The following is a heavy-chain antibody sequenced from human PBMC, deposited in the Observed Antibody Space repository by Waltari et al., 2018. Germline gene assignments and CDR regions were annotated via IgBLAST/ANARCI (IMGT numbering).Heavy chain of an antibody. V-gene: IGHV4-4*07. J-gene: IGHJ4*02. CDR3: ARERSSIAAPTAFDY. CDR1: GGSISSYY. CDR2: SYNSGST. D-gene: IGHD6-6*01. Sequence: QVQLQESGPGLVKPSETLSLTCTVSGGSISSYYWSWIRQPAGKGLEWIGRSYNSGSTSYSPARKSRVTMSVDTSKNQFSLKLSSVTAADTAVYYCARERSSIAAPTAFDYWGQGTLVTVSS.